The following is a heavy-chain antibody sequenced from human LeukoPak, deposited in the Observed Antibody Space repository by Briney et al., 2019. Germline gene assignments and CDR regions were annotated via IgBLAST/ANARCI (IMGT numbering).Heavy chain of an antibody. Sequence: GGSLRLSCAASGFAFSNYAMSWVRQAPGKGLEWVSAISGSDDSTYYADSVRGRFTISRDNSKNTLYLQMNSLRAEDTAVYYCAKNLGNFDYWGQGTLVTVSS. CDR2: ISGSDDST. CDR1: GFAFSNYA. V-gene: IGHV3-23*01. CDR3: AKNLGNFDY. J-gene: IGHJ4*02.